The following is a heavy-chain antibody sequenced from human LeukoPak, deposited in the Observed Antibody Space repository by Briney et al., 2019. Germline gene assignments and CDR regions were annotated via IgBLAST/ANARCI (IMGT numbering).Heavy chain of an antibody. Sequence: ASVKVSCKASGYIFTDYYMHWVRQAPGQELGWMGRINPNSGGTNYAQKFQGRVTMTRDTSISTAYTELSSLRSDDTAVYYCARDSPSYYMDVWGKGTTVTVSS. V-gene: IGHV1/OR15-1*02. CDR1: GYIFTDYY. CDR3: ARDSPSYYMDV. J-gene: IGHJ6*03. CDR2: INPNSGGT.